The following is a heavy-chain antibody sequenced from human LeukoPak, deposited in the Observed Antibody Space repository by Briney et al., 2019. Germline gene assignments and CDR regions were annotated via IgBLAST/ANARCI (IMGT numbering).Heavy chain of an antibody. D-gene: IGHD4-17*01. Sequence: ASVKVSCKASGYTFTSYAMHWVRQAPGQRLEWMGWINAGNGNTKYSQKFQGRVTITRDTSASTAYMELSSLRSEDTAVYYCAREEHLYGDYELLPDYWGQGTLVTVSS. CDR2: INAGNGNT. CDR1: GYTFTSYA. J-gene: IGHJ4*02. V-gene: IGHV1-3*01. CDR3: AREEHLYGDYELLPDY.